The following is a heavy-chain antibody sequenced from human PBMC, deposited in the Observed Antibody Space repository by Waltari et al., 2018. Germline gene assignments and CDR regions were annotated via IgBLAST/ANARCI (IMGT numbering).Heavy chain of an antibody. D-gene: IGHD2-21*01. J-gene: IGHJ4*02. V-gene: IGHV1-69*13. CDR2: ILPRFATS. CDR3: ARSQVVVIAPLDC. CDR1: GDTFSNYA. Sequence: QVQLVQSGAEMKKPGSSVKVSCKASGDTFSNYAITWVRQAPGQGLEWMGGILPRFATSNYAQKFQGRVTITADDSTSTAYMELSSLRSEDTAIYYCARSQVVVIAPLDCWGQGTLVTVSS.